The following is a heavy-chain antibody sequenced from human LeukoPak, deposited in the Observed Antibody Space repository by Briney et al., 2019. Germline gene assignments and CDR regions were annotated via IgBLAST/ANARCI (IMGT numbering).Heavy chain of an antibody. CDR1: GGSISSSSYY. CDR3: ARRRQYSRSSYWFDP. CDR2: IYYSGST. V-gene: IGHV4-39*01. Sequence: PSETLSLTCTVSGGSISSSSYYWGWIRQPPGKGLEWIGSIYYSGSTYYNPSLKSRVTISVDTSKNQFSLKLSSVTAADTAVYYCARRRQYSRSSYWFDPWGQGTLVTVSS. J-gene: IGHJ5*02. D-gene: IGHD6-6*01.